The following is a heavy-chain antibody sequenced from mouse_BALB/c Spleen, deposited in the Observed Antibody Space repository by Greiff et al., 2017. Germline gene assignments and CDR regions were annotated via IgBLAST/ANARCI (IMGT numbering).Heavy chain of an antibody. V-gene: IGHV5-6-5*01. CDR2: ISSGGST. Sequence: EVMLVESGGGLVKPGGSLKLSCAASGFTFSSYAMSWVRQTPEKRLEWVASISSGGSTYYPDSVKGRFTISRDNARNILYLQMSSLRSRDTAMYYCAREDGDWGQGTLVTVSA. J-gene: IGHJ3*01. CDR3: AREDGD. CDR1: GFTFSSYA.